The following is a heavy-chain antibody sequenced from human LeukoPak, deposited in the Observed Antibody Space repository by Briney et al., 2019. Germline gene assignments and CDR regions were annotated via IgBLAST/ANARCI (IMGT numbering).Heavy chain of an antibody. V-gene: IGHV3-23*01. CDR1: GGSISSSSYY. CDR3: ANLGYYDYVWGSYRYYDGAY. J-gene: IGHJ4*02. Sequence: ETLSLTCTVSGGSISSSSYYWGWVRQAPGKGLEWVSAISGSGGSTYYADSVKGRFTISRDNSKNTLYLQMNSLRAEDTAVYYCANLGYYDYVWGSYRYYDGAYWGQGTLVTVSS. D-gene: IGHD3-16*02. CDR2: ISGSGGST.